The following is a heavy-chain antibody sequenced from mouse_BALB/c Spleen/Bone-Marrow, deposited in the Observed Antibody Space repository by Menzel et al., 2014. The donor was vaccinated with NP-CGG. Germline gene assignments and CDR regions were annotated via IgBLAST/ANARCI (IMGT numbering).Heavy chain of an antibody. J-gene: IGHJ1*01. V-gene: IGHV5-4*02. CDR2: ISNGGSYT. D-gene: IGHD1-1*01. CDR3: ARDSLYYYGSSYGYFDV. CDR1: GFTFSDYY. Sequence: EVQRVESGGGLMKPGGSLKLSCAASGFTFSDYYMYWVRQTPEKRLEWVATISNGGSYTYYPDSVKGRFTISRDNAKNTLCLQMSSLKPEDTAMYYCARDSLYYYGSSYGYFDVWGAGTTVTVSS.